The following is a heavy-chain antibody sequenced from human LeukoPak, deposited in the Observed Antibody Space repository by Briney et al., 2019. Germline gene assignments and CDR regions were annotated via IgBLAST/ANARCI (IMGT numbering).Heavy chain of an antibody. Sequence: GGSLRLSCAASGFIFRNYAMAWVRQAPGKGLEWVSALNGGSGNIYYADSVKGRFTISRDNLDKILYLQMSSLRAEDTAVYYCVKSPWYHGSGSYSGTIHWGQGTLVTVSS. CDR3: VKSPWYHGSGSYSGTIH. CDR1: GFIFRNYA. J-gene: IGHJ4*02. V-gene: IGHV3-23*01. CDR2: LNGGSGNI. D-gene: IGHD3-10*01.